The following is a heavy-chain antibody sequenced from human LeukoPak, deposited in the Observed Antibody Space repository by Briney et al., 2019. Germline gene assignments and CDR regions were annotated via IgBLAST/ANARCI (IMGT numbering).Heavy chain of an antibody. J-gene: IGHJ4*02. CDR1: GLSFSNYW. V-gene: IGHV3-74*01. CDR3: ARDSSGWYYFDC. D-gene: IGHD6-19*01. CDR2: TNLHGTAV. Sequence: GGSLRLSCAVSGLSFSNYWMHWVRQAPGKGLVWVARTNLHGTAVDYADSVKGRFTISRDNAKNTLFLQMNSLRAEDTAVYYCARDSSGWYYFDCWGQGTLVTVSS.